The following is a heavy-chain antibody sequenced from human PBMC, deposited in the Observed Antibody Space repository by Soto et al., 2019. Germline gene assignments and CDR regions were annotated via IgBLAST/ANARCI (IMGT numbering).Heavy chain of an antibody. V-gene: IGHV1-69*04. Sequence: ASVKVSCKASGGTFSSYTISWVRQAPGQGLEWMGRIIPILGIANYAQKFQGRVTITADKSTSTAYMELSSLRSEDTAVYYCARDLKRPDEYYYYYYYMDVWGKGTTVTVSS. CDR2: IIPILGIA. J-gene: IGHJ6*03. CDR3: ARDLKRPDEYYYYYYYMDV. CDR1: GGTFSSYT.